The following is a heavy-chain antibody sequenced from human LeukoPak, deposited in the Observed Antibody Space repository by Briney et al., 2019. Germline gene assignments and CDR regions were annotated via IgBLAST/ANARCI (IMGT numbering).Heavy chain of an antibody. Sequence: PSETLSLTCTVSGGSISSSTYYWGWIRQPPGKGLEWIGSIHYSGDTYYNPSLKSRVTISVDTSKNQFSLKLSSVTAADTAVYYCARAVTSSSSWYKWVNWFDPWGQGTLVTVSS. V-gene: IGHV4-39*07. J-gene: IGHJ5*02. CDR2: IHYSGDT. D-gene: IGHD6-13*01. CDR3: ARAVTSSSSWYKWVNWFDP. CDR1: GGSISSSTYY.